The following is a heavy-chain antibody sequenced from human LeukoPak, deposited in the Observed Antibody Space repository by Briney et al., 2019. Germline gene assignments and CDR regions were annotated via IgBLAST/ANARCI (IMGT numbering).Heavy chain of an antibody. CDR2: ISSNGGNT. CDR1: GFTFIYYA. V-gene: IGHV3-64D*06. Sequence: PGGSLRLSCSASGFTFIYYAMHWVRQAPGKGLEYVSGISSNGGNTYYADSVKGRFTMSGANTNNTLYLQMSSLRAEDTALYYCVKDRGQSIETPGHFGSWGQGTLVTVSS. CDR3: VKDRGQSIETPGHFGS. D-gene: IGHD5-24*01. J-gene: IGHJ4*02.